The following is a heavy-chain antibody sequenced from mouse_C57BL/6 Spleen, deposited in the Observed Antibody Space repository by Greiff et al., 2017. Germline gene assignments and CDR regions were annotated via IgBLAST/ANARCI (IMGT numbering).Heavy chain of an antibody. CDR1: GYTFTSYW. J-gene: IGHJ4*01. V-gene: IGHV1-72*01. CDR3: ASSGPLFRGMDD. Sequence: QVQLQQPGAELVKPGASVQLSCKASGYTFTSYWLHWVKQRPGRGLAWIGRLDPNRGGTKSTEKFKSKATLTVDKPSSTAYMQLSSLSSEDSAVYYCASSGPLFRGMDDGGQGTAVTV. D-gene: IGHD3-1*01. CDR2: LDPNRGGT.